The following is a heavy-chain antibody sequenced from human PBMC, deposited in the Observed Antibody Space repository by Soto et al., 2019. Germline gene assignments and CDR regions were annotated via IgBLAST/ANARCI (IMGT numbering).Heavy chain of an antibody. CDR1: GFTFSSYG. J-gene: IGHJ4*02. D-gene: IGHD6-19*01. Sequence: QVQLVESGGGVVQPGRSLRLSCAASGFTFSSYGMHWVRQAPGKGLEWVAVIWYDGSNKYYADSVKGRFTISRDNSKNTLYLQMNSLRAEDTAVYYCARDAETSRAVALSDQQYYFDYWGQGTLVTVSS. CDR3: ARDAETSRAVALSDQQYYFDY. CDR2: IWYDGSNK. V-gene: IGHV3-33*01.